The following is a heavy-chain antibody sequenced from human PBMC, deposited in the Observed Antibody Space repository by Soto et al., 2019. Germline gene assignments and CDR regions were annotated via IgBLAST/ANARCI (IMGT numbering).Heavy chain of an antibody. CDR2: IDPKSGDT. Sequence: QVQLMQSGPEVKKTGASVKVSCKASGYTFTENQIHWLRRAPGHGLGGMGRIDPKSGDTTFAQTYQGRVTMTRDTSSNTVYMELTRLTSDDTAIYYCARRQLRDYIRWSFDPWGQGTLVTVSS. D-gene: IGHD3-16*01. CDR1: GYTFTENQ. V-gene: IGHV1-2*02. J-gene: IGHJ5*02. CDR3: ARRQLRDYIRWSFDP.